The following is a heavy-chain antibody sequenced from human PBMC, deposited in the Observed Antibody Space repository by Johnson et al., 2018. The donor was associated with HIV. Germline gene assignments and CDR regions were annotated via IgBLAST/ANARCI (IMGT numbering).Heavy chain of an antibody. V-gene: IGHV3-9*01. J-gene: IGHJ3*02. CDR2: ISWDSGTI. Sequence: QLVESGGGLVQPGRSLRLSCAASGFSFDDYAMHWVRQAPGKGLEWVSGISWDSGTIYYADSVKGRFTISRDNAKNSLYLQMNSLRAEDTAVYYCAKDLSGYSYGYGAFDIWGQGTMVTVSS. CDR1: GFSFDDYA. CDR3: AKDLSGYSYGYGAFDI. D-gene: IGHD5-18*01.